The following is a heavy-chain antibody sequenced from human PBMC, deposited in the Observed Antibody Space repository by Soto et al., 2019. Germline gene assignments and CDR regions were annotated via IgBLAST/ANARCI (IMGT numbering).Heavy chain of an antibody. J-gene: IGHJ4*02. Sequence: QVHLVQSGAEVKKPGASVKVSCQGSGYAFTTYGITWVRQAPGQGLEWMGWISAHNGNTNYAQKLQGRVTVTRDTSTSTAYMELRSLRYDGTAVYYWARGRYGDYWGQGALVTVSS. V-gene: IGHV1-18*01. CDR1: GYAFTTYG. D-gene: IGHD1-1*01. CDR3: ARGRYGDY. CDR2: ISAHNGNT.